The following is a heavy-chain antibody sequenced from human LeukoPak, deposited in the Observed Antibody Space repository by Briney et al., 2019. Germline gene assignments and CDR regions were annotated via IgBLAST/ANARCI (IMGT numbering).Heavy chain of an antibody. J-gene: IGHJ6*04. CDR2: ISYDGSYT. V-gene: IGHV3-30*04. CDR3: ARALDV. CDR1: GLSFNTYA. Sequence: GGSLRLSCVDSGLSFNTYAMHWVRQAPGKGLGWVAAISYDGSYTYYRDSVRGRFTISRDNSKNTMYLQMNSLRAEDTAMYYCARALDVWGKGTTVTVSS.